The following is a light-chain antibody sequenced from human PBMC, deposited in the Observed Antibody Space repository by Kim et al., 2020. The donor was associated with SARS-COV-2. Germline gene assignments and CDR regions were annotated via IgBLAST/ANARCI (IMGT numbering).Light chain of an antibody. V-gene: IGLV3-1*01. CDR2: EDY. CDR1: KLGVKN. Sequence: SYELTQPPSVSVTPGQTASITCSGDKLGVKNVCWNQQKPGQCPALVIYEDYKRPSGYPERCSGSNSGNTATLTVSGTQDMDEDDCYCQACASNTVVFGGGTQLTVL. CDR3: QACASNTVV. J-gene: IGLJ3*02.